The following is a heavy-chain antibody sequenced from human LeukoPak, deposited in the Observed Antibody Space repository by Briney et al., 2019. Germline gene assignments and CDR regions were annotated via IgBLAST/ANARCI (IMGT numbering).Heavy chain of an antibody. CDR3: ARDSVVHRSITMVRGDPYALRYGMDV. Sequence: GASVKVSCKASGYTFTGYYMHWVRQAPGQGLEWMGWINPNSGGTNYAQKFQGRVTMTRDTSISTAYMELSRLRSDDTAVYYCARDSVVHRSITMVRGDPYALRYGMDVWGQGTTVTVSS. D-gene: IGHD3-10*01. CDR2: INPNSGGT. V-gene: IGHV1-2*02. J-gene: IGHJ6*02. CDR1: GYTFTGYY.